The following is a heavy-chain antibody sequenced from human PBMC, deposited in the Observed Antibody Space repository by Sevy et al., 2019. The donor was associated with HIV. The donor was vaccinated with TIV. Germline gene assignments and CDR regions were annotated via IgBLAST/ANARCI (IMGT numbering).Heavy chain of an antibody. J-gene: IGHJ4*02. CDR3: ARGRPDGNHDYFDY. D-gene: IGHD1-26*01. CDR1: GFTFNNYN. Sequence: GGSLRLSCATSGFTFNNYNMNWVRQAPGKGLEWVSSVSGSSNYIYYAESVKGRFIISRDNTKNTLYLQMNSLRVDDTALYYCARGRPDGNHDYFDYWGQGTLVTVS. V-gene: IGHV3-21*06. CDR2: VSGSSNYI.